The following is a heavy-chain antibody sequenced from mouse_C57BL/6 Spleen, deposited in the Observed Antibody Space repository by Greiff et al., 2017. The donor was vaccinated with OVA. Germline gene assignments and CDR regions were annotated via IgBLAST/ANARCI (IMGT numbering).Heavy chain of an antibody. CDR2: IYPGSGNT. V-gene: IGHV1-76*01. Sequence: QVQLQQSGAELVRPGASVKLSCKASGYTFTDYYINWVKQRPGQGLEWIARIYPGSGNTYSNEKFKGKATLTAEKSSSTAYMQLSSLTSEDSAVYFCAREDYGSSFAYWGQGTLVTVSA. J-gene: IGHJ3*01. CDR1: GYTFTDYY. CDR3: AREDYGSSFAY. D-gene: IGHD1-1*01.